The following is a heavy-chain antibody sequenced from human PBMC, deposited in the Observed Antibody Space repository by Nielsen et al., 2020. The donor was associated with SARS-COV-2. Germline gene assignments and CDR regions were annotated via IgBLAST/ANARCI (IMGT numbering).Heavy chain of an antibody. V-gene: IGHV3-30*18. CDR1: GFTFGSYG. CDR2: ISYDGSNK. Sequence: GESLKISCAASGFTFGSYGMHWVRQAPGKGLEWVAVISYDGSNKYYADSVKGRFTISRDNSKNTLYLQMNSLRAEDTAVYYCAEDWVITFGGVIPPDYWGQGTLVTVSS. CDR3: AEDWVITFGGVIPPDY. D-gene: IGHD3-16*02. J-gene: IGHJ4*02.